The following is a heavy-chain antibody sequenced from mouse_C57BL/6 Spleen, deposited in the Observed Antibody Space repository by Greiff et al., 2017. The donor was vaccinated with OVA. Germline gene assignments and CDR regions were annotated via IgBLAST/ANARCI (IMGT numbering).Heavy chain of an antibody. J-gene: IGHJ4*01. Sequence: EVQLQQSGAELVKPGASVKLSCTASGFNIKDYYMHWVKQRTEQGLEWIGRIDPEDGVTKYAPKFQGKATITADTSSNTAYLQLSSLTSEDTAVYYCARWVQGYAMDYWGQGTSVTVSS. CDR2: IDPEDGVT. V-gene: IGHV14-2*01. CDR3: ARWVQGYAMDY. CDR1: GFNIKDYY.